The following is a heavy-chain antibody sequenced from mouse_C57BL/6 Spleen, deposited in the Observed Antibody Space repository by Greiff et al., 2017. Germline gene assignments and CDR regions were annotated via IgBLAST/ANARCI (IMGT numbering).Heavy chain of an antibody. D-gene: IGHD1-1*01. CDR3: ARVGDDYYGAMDY. Sequence: QVQLQQSGAELVRPGTSVKLSCKASGYTFTSYWMHWVKQRPGQGLEWIGVIDPSDSYTNYNQKFKDKATLTVDNSSSTAYMQLSSLTSEDSAVYYCARVGDDYYGAMDYWGQGTSVTVSS. V-gene: IGHV1-59*01. CDR2: IDPSDSYT. CDR1: GYTFTSYW. J-gene: IGHJ4*01.